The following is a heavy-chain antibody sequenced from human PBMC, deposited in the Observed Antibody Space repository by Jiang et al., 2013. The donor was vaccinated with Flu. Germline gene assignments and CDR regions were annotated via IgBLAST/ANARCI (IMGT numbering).Heavy chain of an antibody. Sequence: GAEVKKPGASVTVSCKASGYTFTSYVISWVRQAPGQGLEWMGWISAYKGNTNYAQKFQGRVTMTTDTSTSTAYMELRSLRSDDTAVYYCARSLREYCSGSSCYWFDPWGQGTLVTVSS. J-gene: IGHJ5*02. CDR1: GYTFTSYV. CDR2: ISAYKGNT. CDR3: ARSLREYCSGSSCYWFDP. D-gene: IGHD2-15*01. V-gene: IGHV1-18*01.